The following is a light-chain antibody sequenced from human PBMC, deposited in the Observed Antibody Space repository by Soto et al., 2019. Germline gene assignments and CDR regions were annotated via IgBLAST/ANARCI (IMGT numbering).Light chain of an antibody. Sequence: QSVLTQPPSASGAPGQRVTISCSGSGSNIGSNPVTWYQQLPRTAPKLLIYNTNQRPSGVPERFSASRSGTSASLAISGLQSEDEADYFCVSWEHSLNVHVLGTGTKLTVL. CDR1: GSNIGSNP. CDR2: NTN. V-gene: IGLV1-44*01. CDR3: VSWEHSLNVHV. J-gene: IGLJ1*01.